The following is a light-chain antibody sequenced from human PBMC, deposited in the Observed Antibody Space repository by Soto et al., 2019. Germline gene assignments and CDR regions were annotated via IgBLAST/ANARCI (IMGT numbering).Light chain of an antibody. CDR1: QSVSSK. J-gene: IGKJ1*01. Sequence: EIVMTQSPATVSVSPREIVSVCFLASQSVSSKLAWYQQKPGQAPRLLIYGASTRATGIPARFSGSGSGTEFTLTITTLQPDDFATYYCQQYSSYSQTFGQGTKVDI. CDR3: QQYSSYSQT. V-gene: IGKV3-15*01. CDR2: GAS.